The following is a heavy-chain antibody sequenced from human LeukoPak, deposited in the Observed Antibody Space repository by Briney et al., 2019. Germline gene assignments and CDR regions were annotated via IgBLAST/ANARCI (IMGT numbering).Heavy chain of an antibody. J-gene: IGHJ3*02. V-gene: IGHV3-7*01. CDR1: AFTFSSYW. CDR3: VRVLSQWEPFDI. D-gene: IGHD1-26*01. CDR2: IKQDGSEK. Sequence: GGSLILSCAASAFTFSSYWMIWVRQAPGKGLEWVANIKQDGSEKYDVDSEKGQFTIARDNAKNSLYMQMNSLRAEDTAVYYCVRVLSQWEPFDIWGQGTLVTVSS.